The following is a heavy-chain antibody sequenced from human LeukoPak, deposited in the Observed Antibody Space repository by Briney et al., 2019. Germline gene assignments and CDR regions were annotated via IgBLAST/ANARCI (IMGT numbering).Heavy chain of an antibody. CDR2: IIPIFGTA. Sequence: ASVKVSCKASGGTFSGYAISWVRQAPGQGLEWMGGIIPIFGTANYAQKFQGRVTITADKSTSTAYMELSSLRSEDTAVYHCARDPVGGYGPNWFDPWGQGTLVTVSS. J-gene: IGHJ5*02. CDR1: GGTFSGYA. CDR3: ARDPVGGYGPNWFDP. D-gene: IGHD5-18*01. V-gene: IGHV1-69*06.